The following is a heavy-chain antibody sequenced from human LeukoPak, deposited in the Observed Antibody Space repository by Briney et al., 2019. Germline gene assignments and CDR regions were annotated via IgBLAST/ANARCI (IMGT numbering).Heavy chain of an antibody. V-gene: IGHV3-23*01. CDR3: ARDRRGYSYGCYMDV. CDR2: ISGSGDST. D-gene: IGHD5-18*01. Sequence: GGSLRLSCGAPGFTFSSYGMSWVRQAPGKGLEWVSAISGSGDSTYYADSVKGRFTISRDNAKNSLYLQMNSLRAEDTAVYYCARDRRGYSYGCYMDVWGKGTTVTVSS. CDR1: GFTFSSYG. J-gene: IGHJ6*03.